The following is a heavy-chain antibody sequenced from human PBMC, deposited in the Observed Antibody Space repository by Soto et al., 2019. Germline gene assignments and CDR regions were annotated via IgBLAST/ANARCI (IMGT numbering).Heavy chain of an antibody. V-gene: IGHV5-51*01. CDR1: GYIFTSYW. J-gene: IGHJ4*02. Sequence: PGESLKISCRISGYIFTSYWVGWVRQMPGEGLGLLGIIYPGDSDTRYSPSFQGQVTVSADKSISTAYLQWSSLWASDTAMYDCGRYSGYDPNIAMPGGYYFDNWGQGTLVTVSS. D-gene: IGHD5-12*01. CDR2: IYPGDSDT. CDR3: GRYSGYDPNIAMPGGYYFDN.